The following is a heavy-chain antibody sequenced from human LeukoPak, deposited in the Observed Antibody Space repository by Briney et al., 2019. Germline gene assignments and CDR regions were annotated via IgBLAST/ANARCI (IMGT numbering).Heavy chain of an antibody. J-gene: IGHJ3*02. D-gene: IGHD2-2*01. CDR3: ASTSWGVPAAKGAFDI. V-gene: IGHV3-7*01. CDR1: GFTFTNYW. CDR2: INVDGSEY. Sequence: GGSLRLSCVASGFTFTNYWMNWVRQAPGKGLEWVANINVDGSEYNYVDSVKGRFTVSRDNAKNSLFLQMHSLRAEDTAVYYCASTSWGVPAAKGAFDIWGQGTMVTVSS.